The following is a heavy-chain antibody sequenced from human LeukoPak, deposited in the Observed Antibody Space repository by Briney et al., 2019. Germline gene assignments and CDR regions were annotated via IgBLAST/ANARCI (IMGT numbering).Heavy chain of an antibody. CDR2: ISYDGRNQ. V-gene: IGHV3-30*18. D-gene: IGHD3-22*01. CDR3: AKGEITMIESSPDY. J-gene: IGHJ4*02. CDR1: GFSFTTYG. Sequence: PGTSLRLSCAASGFSFTTYGMHWVRQAPLKGLEWLAAISYDGRNQNYADSVKGRFTIFRENSKNVLYLQMSSLRAEDTAVYYCAKGEITMIESSPDYWGQGTLVTVSS.